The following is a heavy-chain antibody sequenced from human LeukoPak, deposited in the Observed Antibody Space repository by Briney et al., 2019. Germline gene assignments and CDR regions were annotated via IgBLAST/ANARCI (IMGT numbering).Heavy chain of an antibody. CDR2: ISWNSGSV. J-gene: IGHJ4*02. CDR3: AKEISYDIVTGRFDY. D-gene: IGHD3-9*01. V-gene: IGHV3-9*01. Sequence: GGSLRLSCAASGFTFDDYGMHWVRQAPGQGLEWVSGISWNSGSVGYADSVQGRFTISRDNAKNSLYLQMNSLRAEDTALYYCAKEISYDIVTGRFDYWGRGTLVTVSS. CDR1: GFTFDDYG.